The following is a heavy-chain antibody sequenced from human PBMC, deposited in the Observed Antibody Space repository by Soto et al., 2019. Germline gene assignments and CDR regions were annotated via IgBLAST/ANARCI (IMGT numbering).Heavy chain of an antibody. CDR2: ISYSGST. CDR3: PRGMLL. CDR1: SADIGSVGYY. J-gene: IGHJ4*01. Sequence: SVPLSLACFIRSADIGSVGYYWSWIRQHPGTGLEWIGHISYSGSTYYNTSLKSRVTISVDTSRNQFSLIVNSVTAAYSAVYYSPRGMLLWGQRTLVPV. V-gene: IGHV4-31*03. D-gene: IGHD2-8*01.